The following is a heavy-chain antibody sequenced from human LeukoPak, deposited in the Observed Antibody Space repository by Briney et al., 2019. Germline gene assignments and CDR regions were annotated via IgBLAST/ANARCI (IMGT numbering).Heavy chain of an antibody. CDR1: GFTFSSYA. Sequence: GGSLRLSCAASGFTFSSYAMHWVRQAPGKGLEWVAVISYDGSNKYYADSVKGRFTISRDNSKNTLYLQMNSLRAEDTAVYYCARAAHIVATIGYWGQGTTVTVSS. J-gene: IGHJ6*02. D-gene: IGHD5-12*01. V-gene: IGHV3-30-3*01. CDR2: ISYDGSNK. CDR3: ARAAHIVATIGY.